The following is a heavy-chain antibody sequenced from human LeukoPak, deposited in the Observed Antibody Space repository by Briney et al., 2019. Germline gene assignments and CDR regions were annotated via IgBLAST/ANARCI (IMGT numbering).Heavy chain of an antibody. Sequence: PGGSQRLSCAASGYTFSDYWMHWVRQAPGKGLVWVSIINTDTRGTYYADSVKGRFTISRDNAKNTLYLQMNSLRAEDTAVYYCARAVAYHLDNCGQGSQVTFSS. CDR1: GYTFSDYW. CDR2: INTDTRGT. J-gene: IGHJ4*02. CDR3: ARAVAYHLDN. V-gene: IGHV3-74*01. D-gene: IGHD3-16*01.